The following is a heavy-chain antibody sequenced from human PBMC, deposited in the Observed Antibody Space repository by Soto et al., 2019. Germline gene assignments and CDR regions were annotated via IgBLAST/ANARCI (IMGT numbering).Heavy chain of an antibody. CDR2: TSSSGSFM. D-gene: IGHD1-7*01. CDR1: GFSFSSDS. J-gene: IGHJ4*02. V-gene: IGHV3-21*01. Sequence: PGGSLRLSCAGSGFSFSSDSTGWVRQAPGKGLEWVASTSSSGSFMNYADSVKGRFTISRDNAKNSLYLQMSGLKDEDTAVYYCARDPPTGTTLDWADSWGQGTLVTVSS. CDR3: ARDPPTGTTLDWADS.